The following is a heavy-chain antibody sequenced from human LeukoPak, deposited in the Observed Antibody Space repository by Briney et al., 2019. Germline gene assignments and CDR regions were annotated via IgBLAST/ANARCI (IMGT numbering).Heavy chain of an antibody. Sequence: PSETLSLTCTVSGGSISSYYWSWIRQPPGKGLEWIGCIYYSGSTNYNPSLKSRVTISVDTSKNQFSLKLSSVTAADTAVYYCARHGMVDPFDYWGQGTLVTVSS. CDR2: IYYSGST. J-gene: IGHJ4*02. V-gene: IGHV4-59*01. CDR3: ARHGMVDPFDY. D-gene: IGHD1-26*01. CDR1: GGSISSYY.